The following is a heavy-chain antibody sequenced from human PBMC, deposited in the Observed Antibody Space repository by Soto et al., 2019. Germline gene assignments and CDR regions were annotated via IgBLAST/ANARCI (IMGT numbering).Heavy chain of an antibody. V-gene: IGHV3-48*01. CDR2: ISSSSSVI. Sequence: GGSLRLSCATSGFILSDCAMNWVRQAPGKGQEWVSYISSSSSVIDYADSVKGRFTVSRDNARNSLYLQMNSLRAEDTAVYYCARDLSWGSNWYYYMDVWGKGTTVSVSS. CDR1: GFILSDCA. CDR3: ARDLSWGSNWYYYMDV. D-gene: IGHD7-27*01. J-gene: IGHJ6*03.